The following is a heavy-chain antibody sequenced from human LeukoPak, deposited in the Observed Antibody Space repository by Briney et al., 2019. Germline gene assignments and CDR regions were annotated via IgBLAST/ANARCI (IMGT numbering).Heavy chain of an antibody. V-gene: IGHV4-31*03. CDR2: IYYSGST. J-gene: IGHJ5*02. Sequence: SETLPLTCTVSGGSISSGGYYWSWIRQHPGKGLEWIGYIYYSGSTYYNPSLKSRVTISADTSKNQFSLKLSSVTAADTAVYYCAREGFTNWFDPWGQGTLVTVSS. CDR1: GGSISSGGYY. CDR3: AREGFTNWFDP.